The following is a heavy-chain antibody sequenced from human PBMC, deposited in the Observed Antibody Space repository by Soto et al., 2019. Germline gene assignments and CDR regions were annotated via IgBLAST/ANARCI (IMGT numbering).Heavy chain of an antibody. CDR1: GGSISSSSYY. V-gene: IGHV4-39*01. Sequence: QLLESGPGLVKPSETLSLTCTVSGGSISSSSYYWGWIRQPPGKGLEWIGSIYYSGSTYYNPSLKSRVTISVDTSKNQFSLKLSSVAAADTAVYYCASNWNDVGLFDPWGQGTLVTVSS. CDR3: ASNWNDVGLFDP. D-gene: IGHD1-1*01. J-gene: IGHJ5*02. CDR2: IYYSGST.